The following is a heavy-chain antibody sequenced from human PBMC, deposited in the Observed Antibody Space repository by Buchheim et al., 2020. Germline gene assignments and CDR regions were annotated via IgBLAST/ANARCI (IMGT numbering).Heavy chain of an antibody. D-gene: IGHD1-7*01. CDR1: GYTFTGYY. Sequence: QVQLVQSGAEVKKPGASVKVSCKASGYTFTGYYMHWVRQAPGQGLEWMGRINPNSGGTNYAQKFQGRVTMTRDTSISTAYMELSRLRSDDTAAYYCARGDDNWNYGDRYYYYGMDVWGQGTT. CDR3: ARGDDNWNYGDRYYYYGMDV. CDR2: INPNSGGT. J-gene: IGHJ6*02. V-gene: IGHV1-2*06.